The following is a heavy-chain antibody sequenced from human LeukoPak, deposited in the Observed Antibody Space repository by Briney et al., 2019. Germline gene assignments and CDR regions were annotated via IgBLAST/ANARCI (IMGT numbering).Heavy chain of an antibody. CDR2: INHSGST. V-gene: IGHV4-34*01. D-gene: IGHD3-22*01. J-gene: IGHJ4*02. Sequence: SETLSLTCAVYGGSFSGYYWSWIRQPPGKGLEWIGEINHSGSTNCNPSLKSRVTISVDTSKNQFSLKLSSVTAADTAVYYCARGGYYYDSSGYHYYWGQGTLVTVSS. CDR1: GGSFSGYY. CDR3: ARGGYYYDSSGYHYY.